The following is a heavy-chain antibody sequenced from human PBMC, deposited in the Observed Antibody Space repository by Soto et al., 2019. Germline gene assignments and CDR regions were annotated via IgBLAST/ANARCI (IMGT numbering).Heavy chain of an antibody. J-gene: IGHJ6*02. V-gene: IGHV3-21*01. CDR2: ISSSSSYI. Sequence: EVQLVESGGGLVKPGGSLRLSCAASGFTFSSYSMNWVRQAPGKGLEWVSSISSSSSYIYYADSVTGRFTISRDNAKNSLYLQMNSLRAEDTAVYYCARDYGDYGGYYYGMDVWGQGTTVTVSS. CDR3: ARDYGDYGGYYYGMDV. D-gene: IGHD4-17*01. CDR1: GFTFSSYS.